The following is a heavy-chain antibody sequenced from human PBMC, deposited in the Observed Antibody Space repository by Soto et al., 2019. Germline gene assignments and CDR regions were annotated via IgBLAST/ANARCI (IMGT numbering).Heavy chain of an antibody. V-gene: IGHV5-10-1*01. J-gene: IGHJ6*02. CDR2: IDPSDSYT. CDR1: GYSFTSYW. CDR3: ARLAMATRRGYYGMDV. Sequence: EVQLVQSGAEVKKPGESLRISCKGSGYSFTSYWISWVRQMPGKGLEWMGRIDPSDSYTNYSPSFQGPVTISADKSIXXAYLQWSSLKASDTAMYYCARLAMATRRGYYGMDVWGQGTTVTVSS. D-gene: IGHD5-12*01.